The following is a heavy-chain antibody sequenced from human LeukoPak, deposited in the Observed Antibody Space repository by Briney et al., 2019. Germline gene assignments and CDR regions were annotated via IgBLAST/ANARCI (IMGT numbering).Heavy chain of an antibody. CDR2: IDDTADNM. CDR1: ALTFSSHA. V-gene: IGHV3-23*01. J-gene: IGHJ4*02. D-gene: IGHD1-26*01. CDR3: AKGVGSNTPYFFDY. Sequence: GGSLRLSCAASALTFSSHAMSWVRQAPGKVLEWVSSIDDTADNMYYTDSVKGRFTICRDNSENTVSRQMNSLRVEDTAAYYCAKGVGSNTPYFFDYWGQGTLVTVSS.